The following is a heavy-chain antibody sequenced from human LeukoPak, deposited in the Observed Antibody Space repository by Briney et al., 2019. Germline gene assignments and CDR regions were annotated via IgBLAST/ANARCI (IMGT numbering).Heavy chain of an antibody. CDR3: ASRIVGTPDYFDY. Sequence: GGSLRLSCGASGFTFRTSWMNWVRQAPGKGLEWVANIMQDGNDKYYVDSVKGRFTISRDNAKNSLYLQLNSLRVEDTAVYYCASRIVGTPDYFDYWGQGTLVTVSS. CDR1: GFTFRTSW. J-gene: IGHJ4*02. CDR2: IMQDGNDK. V-gene: IGHV3-7*01. D-gene: IGHD1-26*01.